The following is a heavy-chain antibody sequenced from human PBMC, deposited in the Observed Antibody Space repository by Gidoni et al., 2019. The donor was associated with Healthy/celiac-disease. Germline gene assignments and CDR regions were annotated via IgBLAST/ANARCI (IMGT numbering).Heavy chain of an antibody. CDR2: IYTIGST. V-gene: IGHV4-61*02. CDR1: GGPISSGSSY. CDR3: ARAIRDYVWGSYRSYYFDY. D-gene: IGHD3-16*02. J-gene: IGHJ4*02. Sequence: PGLVKPSQTLSLTCTVPGGPISSGSSYWTWIRQPAGKGLEWIGRIYTIGSTNYNPSLKSRVTISVDASKNQFSLKLSSVTAADTAVYYCARAIRDYVWGSYRSYYFDYWGQGTLVTVSS.